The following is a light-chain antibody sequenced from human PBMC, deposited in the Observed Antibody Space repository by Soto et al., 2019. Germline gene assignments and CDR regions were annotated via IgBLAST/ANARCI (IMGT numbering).Light chain of an antibody. CDR2: DVI. CDR3: CSYSGSYTYV. J-gene: IGLJ1*01. CDR1: RSDVGGYNY. V-gene: IGLV2-11*01. Sequence: QSALTQPRSVSGSPGQSVTISCTGTRSDVGGYNYVSWYQQHPGKAPKLMIYDVIKRPSGVPDRFSGSKSGNTASLTISGLQSEDEADYYCCSYSGSYTYVFGNGTKLTVL.